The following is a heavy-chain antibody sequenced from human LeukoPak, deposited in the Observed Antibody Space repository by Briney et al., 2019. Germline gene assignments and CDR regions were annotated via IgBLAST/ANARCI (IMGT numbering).Heavy chain of an antibody. CDR2: IGHAGSNI. CDR3: ARDLQAMYFQD. V-gene: IGHV3-33*01. Sequence: GTSLRLSCVTSGFNFGVFGMHWVRQAPGKGLEWVAVIGHAGSNIYYGDSVKGRFTITRDNSKNTLFLQMSSLTAEDTAVYYCARDLQAMYFQDWGQGALVTVAS. D-gene: IGHD3-9*01. J-gene: IGHJ4*02. CDR1: GFNFGVFG.